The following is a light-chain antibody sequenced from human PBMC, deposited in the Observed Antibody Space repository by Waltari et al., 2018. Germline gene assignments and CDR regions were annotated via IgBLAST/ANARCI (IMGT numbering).Light chain of an antibody. CDR1: APAKQY. CDR3: QSTDSSASVWV. CDR2: KDT. V-gene: IGLV3-25*03. J-gene: IGLJ3*02. Sequence: SNNLTQPPSVSVSPGQTDRITCAGDAPAKQYAHWYQQKPGQAPVLVIYKDTQRPSGIPERFSGSTSGTTVTLTITGVQAEDEADYYCQSTDSSASVWVFGGGAKLTV.